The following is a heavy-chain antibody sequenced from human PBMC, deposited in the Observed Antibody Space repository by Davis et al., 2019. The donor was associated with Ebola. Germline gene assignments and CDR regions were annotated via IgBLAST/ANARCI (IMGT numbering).Heavy chain of an antibody. V-gene: IGHV4-59*02. CDR3: ARATEGIVDWGWFDP. CDR1: GGSVGSYY. D-gene: IGHD1-26*01. J-gene: IGHJ5*02. Sequence: GSLRLSCSVSGGSVGSYYWSWIRQPPGKGLEWIGYIYYSGSTNYNPSLKSRVTISVDRSKNQFSLKLSSVTAADTAVYYCARATEGIVDWGWFDPWGQGTLVTVSS. CDR2: IYYSGST.